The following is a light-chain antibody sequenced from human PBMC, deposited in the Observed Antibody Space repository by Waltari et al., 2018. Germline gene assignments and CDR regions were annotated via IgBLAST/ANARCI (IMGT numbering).Light chain of an antibody. V-gene: IGKV3-20*01. CDR3: QHYSRLPVT. CDR1: QSVSRA. Sequence: EIVLTQSPGTLSLSLGERATVSCRASQSVSRALAWYQHKPGQAPRLLIYGASPRATGIPDRFSGSGSGTDFSLTISRLEPDDFAVYYCQHYSRLPVTFGQGTTVEI. J-gene: IGKJ1*01. CDR2: GAS.